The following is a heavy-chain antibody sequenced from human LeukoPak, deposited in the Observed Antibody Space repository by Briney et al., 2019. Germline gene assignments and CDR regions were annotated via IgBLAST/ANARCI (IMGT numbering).Heavy chain of an antibody. V-gene: IGHV4-59*01. D-gene: IGHD6-25*01. Sequence: SETLSLTCTVSGGSISSYFWSWIRQPPGKGLEWIGYIYYSGSTNYNPSLKSRVTISVDTSKNQFSLKLSSVTAADTAVYYCASARLGSGLEGAFDIWGQGTMVTVSS. J-gene: IGHJ3*02. CDR1: GGSISSYF. CDR2: IYYSGST. CDR3: ASARLGSGLEGAFDI.